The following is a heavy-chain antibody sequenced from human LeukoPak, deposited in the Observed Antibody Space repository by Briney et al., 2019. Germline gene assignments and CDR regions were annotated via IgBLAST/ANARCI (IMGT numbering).Heavy chain of an antibody. CDR1: GFTFSSSI. CDR2: LNDAGRST. D-gene: IGHD2-2*02. V-gene: IGHV3-23*01. CDR3: AKDLRDSVVPAAIPNDAFDI. Sequence: PGGSLRLSCAASGFTFSSSIMSWVRQAPGKGLEWVSTLNDAGRSTYYADSVKGRFTISRDNSKNTLYLQMNSLRAEDTAVYYCAKDLRDSVVPAAIPNDAFDIWGQGTMVTVSS. J-gene: IGHJ3*02.